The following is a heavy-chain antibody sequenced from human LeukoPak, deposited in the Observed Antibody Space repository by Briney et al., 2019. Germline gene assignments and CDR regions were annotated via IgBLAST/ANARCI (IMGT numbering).Heavy chain of an antibody. CDR2: ISHEGSYQ. V-gene: IGHV3-30*03. Sequence: GGSLRLSCAASGFSFGSYGIHWVRQAPGKGLEWVAVISHEGSYQNYADSVKGRFTISRDNSKSRVFLQMNSLSAEDTGVYYCARTREQWQVLDYWGQGTLVTVSS. CDR1: GFSFGSYG. J-gene: IGHJ4*02. D-gene: IGHD6-19*01. CDR3: ARTREQWQVLDY.